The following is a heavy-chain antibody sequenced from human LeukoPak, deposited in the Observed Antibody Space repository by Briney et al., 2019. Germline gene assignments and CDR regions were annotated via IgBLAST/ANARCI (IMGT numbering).Heavy chain of an antibody. CDR2: VYYSGST. V-gene: IGHV4-59*01. CDR1: GGSISSYY. CDR3: ARDPYDILTGYPTFYFDY. J-gene: IGHJ4*02. Sequence: SETLSLTCTVSGGSISSYYWSWIRQPPGKGLEWIAYVYYSGSTNYNPSLKSRVTISLDTSKNHFSLSLSSVTAADTALYYCARDPYDILTGYPTFYFDYWGQGTPVTVSS. D-gene: IGHD3-9*01.